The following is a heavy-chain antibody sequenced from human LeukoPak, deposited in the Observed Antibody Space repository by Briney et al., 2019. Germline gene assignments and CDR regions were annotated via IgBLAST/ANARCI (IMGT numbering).Heavy chain of an antibody. CDR2: ISYDGSNK. J-gene: IGHJ4*02. V-gene: IGHV3-30*04. Sequence: PGRSLRLSCAASGFTFSSYAMHWVRQAPGKGLEWVAVISYDGSNKNYADSVKGRFTISRDNAKNSLYLQMDSLRAEDTAVYYCARDGITMRILEYWGQGTLVTVSS. CDR3: ARDGITMRILEY. D-gene: IGHD3-10*01. CDR1: GFTFSSYA.